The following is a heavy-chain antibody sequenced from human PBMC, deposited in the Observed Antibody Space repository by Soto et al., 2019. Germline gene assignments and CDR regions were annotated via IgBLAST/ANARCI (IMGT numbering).Heavy chain of an antibody. Sequence: ASVKVSCKASGYTFTSYGISWVRQAPGQGLEWMGWISAYNGNTNYAQKHQGRVTMTTDTSTSTAYMELRSLRSDDTAVYYCARDKGGYDYSYYYYYMDVWGKGTTVTVSS. CDR1: GYTFTSYG. D-gene: IGHD5-12*01. V-gene: IGHV1-18*01. J-gene: IGHJ6*03. CDR2: ISAYNGNT. CDR3: ARDKGGYDYSYYYYYMDV.